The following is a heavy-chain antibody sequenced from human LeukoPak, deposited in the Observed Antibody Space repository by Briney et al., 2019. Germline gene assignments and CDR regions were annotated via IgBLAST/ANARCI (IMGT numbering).Heavy chain of an antibody. CDR2: IYYSGST. V-gene: IGHV4-39*07. CDR3: ARLVIYYDSSGYYRPPYYFDY. CDR1: GGSISSSSYY. D-gene: IGHD3-22*01. Sequence: SETLSLTCTVSGGSISSSSYYWGWIRQPPGEGLEWIGSIYYSGSTYYNPSLKSRVTISVDTSKNQFSLKLSSVTAADTAVYYCARLVIYYDSSGYYRPPYYFDYWGQGTLVTVSS. J-gene: IGHJ4*02.